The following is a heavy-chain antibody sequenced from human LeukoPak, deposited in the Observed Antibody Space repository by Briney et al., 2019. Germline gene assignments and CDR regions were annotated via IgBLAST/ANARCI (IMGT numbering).Heavy chain of an antibody. CDR3: ARGVWTTVTTGFDY. D-gene: IGHD4-17*01. CDR2: IIPILGIA. Sequence: SVKVSCKASGSTFSSYAISWVRQAPGQGLEWMGRIIPILGIANYAQKFQSRVTITADKSTSTAYMELSSLRSEDTAVYYCARGVWTTVTTGFDYWGQGTLVTVSS. V-gene: IGHV1-69*04. CDR1: GSTFSSYA. J-gene: IGHJ4*02.